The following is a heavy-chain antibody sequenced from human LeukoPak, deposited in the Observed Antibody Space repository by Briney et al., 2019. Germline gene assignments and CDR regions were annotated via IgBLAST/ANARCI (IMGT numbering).Heavy chain of an antibody. CDR3: ARDWFTRLGELSPDRAFDY. D-gene: IGHD3-16*02. CDR1: GFTFSYYG. CDR2: IRYDGNDK. V-gene: IGHV3-30*02. Sequence: GGSLRLSCAASGFTFSYYGMHWVRQAPGKGLEWVAFIRYDGNDKFYRNSVKGRFTISRDNAKNSLYLQMSSLRAEDTALYYCARDWFTRLGELSPDRAFDYWGQGTLVTVSS. J-gene: IGHJ4*02.